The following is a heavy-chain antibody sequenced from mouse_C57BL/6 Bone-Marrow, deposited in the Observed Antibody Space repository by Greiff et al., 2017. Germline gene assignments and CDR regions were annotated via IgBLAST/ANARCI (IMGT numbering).Heavy chain of an antibody. CDR1: GFNIKDDY. CDR2: IDPENGDT. CDR3: TPANWDLSWFAC. V-gene: IGHV14-4*01. D-gene: IGHD4-1*01. Sequence: VQLQQSGAELVRPGASVKLSCTASGFNIKDDYMHWVKQRPEQGLEWIGWIDPENGDTEYASKFQGKATITADTSSNTAYLQLSSLTSEDTAVYYCTPANWDLSWFACWGQGTLVTVSA. J-gene: IGHJ3*01.